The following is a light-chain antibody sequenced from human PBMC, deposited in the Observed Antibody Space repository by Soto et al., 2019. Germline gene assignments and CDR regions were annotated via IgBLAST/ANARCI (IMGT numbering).Light chain of an antibody. Sequence: EIVLTQSPGTLSLSAGERATLSCRASESVSTSYLAWYQQKPGQAPRLLIYGASGRATGIPDRFSVSASGTDFTLTISRLEPEDFAMYYCQHYGTSALFGPGTKVDIK. CDR2: GAS. CDR1: ESVSTSY. CDR3: QHYGTSAL. V-gene: IGKV3-20*01. J-gene: IGKJ3*01.